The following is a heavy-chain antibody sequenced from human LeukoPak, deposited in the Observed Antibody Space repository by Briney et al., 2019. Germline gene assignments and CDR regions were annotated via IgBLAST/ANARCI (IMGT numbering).Heavy chain of an antibody. J-gene: IGHJ5*02. CDR3: AREGRITIFGVVTKINWFDP. CDR2: IIPTLGIA. CDR1: GGTFSSYA. Sequence: SVKVSCKASGGTFSSYAISWVRQAPGQGLEWMGRIIPTLGIANYAQKFQGRVTITADKSTSTAYMELSSLRSEDTAVYYCAREGRITIFGVVTKINWFDPWGQGTLVTVSS. V-gene: IGHV1-69*04. D-gene: IGHD3-3*01.